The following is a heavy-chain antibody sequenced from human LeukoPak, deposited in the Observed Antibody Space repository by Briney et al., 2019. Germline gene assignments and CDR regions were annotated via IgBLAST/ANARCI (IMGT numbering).Heavy chain of an antibody. V-gene: IGHV3-23*01. CDR3: AKRSVVIRVILVGFHKQAYYFDS. CDR1: GITLSNYG. CDR2: ISDSGGST. D-gene: IGHD3-22*01. Sequence: GGSLRLSCAVSGITLSNYGMSWVRQAPGKGLEWVAGISDSGGSTKYADSVKGRFTISRDNPKNTLYLQMNSLRVEDTAVYFCAKRSVVIRVILVGFHKQAYYFDSWGQGALVTVSS. J-gene: IGHJ4*02.